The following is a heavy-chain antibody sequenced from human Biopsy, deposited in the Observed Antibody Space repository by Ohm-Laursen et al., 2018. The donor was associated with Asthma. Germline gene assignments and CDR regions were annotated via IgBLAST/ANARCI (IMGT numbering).Heavy chain of an antibody. D-gene: IGHD5-18*01. CDR1: GFTFSSYS. Sequence: SLRLSCSAFGFTFSSYSMNWVRQAPGKGLEWVSYISISSSTISYADSVKGRFTISRDNAKNSLYLQMNSLRGEDTAVYYCARFKRGYSYGYAGVFDYWGQGTLVTVSS. V-gene: IGHV3-48*01. CDR3: ARFKRGYSYGYAGVFDY. J-gene: IGHJ4*02. CDR2: ISISSSTI.